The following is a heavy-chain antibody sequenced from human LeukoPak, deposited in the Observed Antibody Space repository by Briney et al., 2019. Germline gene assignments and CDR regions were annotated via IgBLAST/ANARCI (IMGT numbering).Heavy chain of an antibody. J-gene: IGHJ4*02. CDR1: GFTFSNRG. Sequence: GGSLRLSCAASGFTFSNRGMHWVRQAPGKGLEWLSFIRFDGNPTYSADSVKGRFTISRDNSKNTVYLQMNSLRVEDTAVYYYAKDLSYGPDYWGQGTLVTVSS. D-gene: IGHD5-18*01. CDR2: IRFDGNPT. V-gene: IGHV3-30*02. CDR3: AKDLSYGPDY.